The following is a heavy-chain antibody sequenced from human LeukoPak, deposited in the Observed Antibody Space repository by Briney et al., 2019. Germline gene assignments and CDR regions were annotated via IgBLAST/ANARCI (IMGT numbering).Heavy chain of an antibody. CDR2: IIPILGIA. CDR1: GGTFSSYA. CDR3: ARASYCSSTSCYSYYYYGMDV. D-gene: IGHD2-2*01. J-gene: IGHJ6*02. Sequence: SVTVSCKASGGTFSSYAISWVRQAPGQGLEWMGRIIPILGIANYAQKFQGRVTITADKSTSTAYMELSSLRSEDTAVYYCARASYCSSTSCYSYYYYGMDVWGQGTTVTVSS. V-gene: IGHV1-69*04.